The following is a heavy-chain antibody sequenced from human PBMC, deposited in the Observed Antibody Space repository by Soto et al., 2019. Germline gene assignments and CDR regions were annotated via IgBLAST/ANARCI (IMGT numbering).Heavy chain of an antibody. CDR2: IWYDGSNK. D-gene: IGHD6-13*01. CDR3: ARAPGYSSSWYAVGYFDY. V-gene: IGHV3-33*01. J-gene: IGHJ4*02. CDR1: GFTFSSYG. Sequence: GGSLRLSCAASGFTFSSYGMHWVRQAPGKGLEWVAVIWYDGSNKYYADSVKGRFTISRDNSKNTLYLQMNSLRAEDTAVYYCARAPGYSSSWYAVGYFDYWGQGTLVTVSS.